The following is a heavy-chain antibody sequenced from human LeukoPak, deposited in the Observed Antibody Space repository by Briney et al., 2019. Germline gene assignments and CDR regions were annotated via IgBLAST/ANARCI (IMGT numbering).Heavy chain of an antibody. CDR1: GYTFTSYD. V-gene: IGHV1-8*03. D-gene: IGHD3-3*01. CDR2: MNPNSGNT. CDR3: ARVSKDFWSGPNWFDP. J-gene: IGHJ5*02. Sequence: ASVKVSCKASGYTFTSYDINWVRQATGQGLEWMGWMNPNSGNTGYAQKFQGRVTITRNTSISTAYMELSSLRSEDTAVYYCARVSKDFWSGPNWFDPWGQGTLVTVSS.